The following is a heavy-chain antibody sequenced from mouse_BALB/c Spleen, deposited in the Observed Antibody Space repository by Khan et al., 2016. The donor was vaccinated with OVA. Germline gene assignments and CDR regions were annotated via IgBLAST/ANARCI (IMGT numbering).Heavy chain of an antibody. Sequence: QIQLVQSGPELKKPGETVKISCKASGYTFTNYGMNWVKQAPGKGLKWMGWINTYTGEPTYADDFKGRFAFSLETSASTAYLQLNNLQTEDTATYFCARSKDNYWFAYRGQETLVTVAA. J-gene: IGHJ3*01. CDR2: INTYTGEP. CDR3: ARSKDNYWFAY. D-gene: IGHD1-3*01. V-gene: IGHV9-3-1*01. CDR1: GYTFTNYG.